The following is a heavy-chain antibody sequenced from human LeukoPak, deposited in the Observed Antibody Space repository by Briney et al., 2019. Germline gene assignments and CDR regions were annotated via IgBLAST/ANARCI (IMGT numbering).Heavy chain of an antibody. CDR3: ARGEPLRLGELDYFDP. CDR1: GGSFSGYY. Sequence: PSETLSLTCAVYGGSFSGYYWSWIRQPPGKGMEWIGEINHSGSTNYNVSLKSRVTISVDTSKNQVSLKLSSVTAADTAVYYCARGEPLRLGELDYFDPWGQGTLETLSS. J-gene: IGHJ5*02. D-gene: IGHD3-16*01. CDR2: INHSGST. V-gene: IGHV4-34*01.